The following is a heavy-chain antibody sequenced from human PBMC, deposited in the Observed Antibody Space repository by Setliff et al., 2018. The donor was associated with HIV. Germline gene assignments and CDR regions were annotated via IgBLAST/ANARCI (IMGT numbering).Heavy chain of an antibody. J-gene: IGHJ3*02. Sequence: GASVKVSCKASGYTFTSYDINWVRQATGQGLEWMGWMNPNSGNTGYAQKFQGRVTMTTDTSTSTVYMELRSLISDDTAVYYCARDRCFHSSVGYYCRLGAFDIWGQGSTVTVSS. CDR1: GYTFTSYD. V-gene: IGHV1-8*02. CDR2: MNPNSGNT. CDR3: ARDRCFHSSVGYYCRLGAFDI. D-gene: IGHD3-3*01.